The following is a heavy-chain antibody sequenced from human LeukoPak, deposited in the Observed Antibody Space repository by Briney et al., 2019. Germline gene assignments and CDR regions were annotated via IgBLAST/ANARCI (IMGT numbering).Heavy chain of an antibody. CDR1: GFTFTNYG. V-gene: IGHV3-33*01. CDR3: ARASSSSHSDY. D-gene: IGHD6-6*01. CDR2: IWYDGSKT. Sequence: PGTSLRLSCATSGFTFTNYGLHWVRQAPGKGLEWVAVIWYDGSKTYYADSVNGRFTISRDNSKNTVYLQMNSLRAEDTAVYYCARASSSSHSDYWGQGTLVTVSS. J-gene: IGHJ4*02.